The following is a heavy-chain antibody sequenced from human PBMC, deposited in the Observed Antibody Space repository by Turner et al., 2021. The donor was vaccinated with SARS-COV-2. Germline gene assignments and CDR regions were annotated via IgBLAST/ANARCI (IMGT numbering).Heavy chain of an antibody. CDR2: MNPDSGNA. V-gene: IGHV1-8*01. Sequence: QVHLVQSGAEVKKPGASVKVSCKASGYTLTRYDINWVRQATGQGLEWMGWMNPDSGNAGYPQKFQGRVTMTRNTSINTAYMELSSLRSEDTAVYYCARAIAYSGYDYMLDYWGQGTLVTVSS. D-gene: IGHD5-12*01. CDR1: GYTLTRYD. J-gene: IGHJ4*02. CDR3: ARAIAYSGYDYMLDY.